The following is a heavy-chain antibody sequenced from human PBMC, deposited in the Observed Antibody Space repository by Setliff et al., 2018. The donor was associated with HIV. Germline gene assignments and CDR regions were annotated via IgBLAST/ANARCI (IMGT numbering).Heavy chain of an antibody. J-gene: IGHJ3*02. Sequence: SETLSLTCAVYGGPLSGDYWSWIRQPPGKGLEWIGEINQSGSTNYNPSLKSRVIISVDTSKNQLSLKLSSVTAADTAMYYCARGRGRTFYYDSSGSRAFGIWGQGTMVTVSS. V-gene: IGHV4-34*01. D-gene: IGHD3-22*01. CDR2: INQSGST. CDR1: GGPLSGDY. CDR3: ARGRGRTFYYDSSGSRAFGI.